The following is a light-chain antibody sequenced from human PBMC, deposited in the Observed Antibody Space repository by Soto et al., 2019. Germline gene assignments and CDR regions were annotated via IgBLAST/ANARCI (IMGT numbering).Light chain of an antibody. CDR1: QDISNR. CDR2: SAS. V-gene: IGKV1-17*03. J-gene: IGKJ1*01. CDR3: QQHASYPRD. Sequence: IQMTQSPSALSAAVGVRVTISCRPSQDISNRLGWFQQRPGKAPKRLIYSASGLETGVPSRFSGTGSGTEFTLTISSLQPEDFATYYCQQHASYPRDFGQGTKVDIK.